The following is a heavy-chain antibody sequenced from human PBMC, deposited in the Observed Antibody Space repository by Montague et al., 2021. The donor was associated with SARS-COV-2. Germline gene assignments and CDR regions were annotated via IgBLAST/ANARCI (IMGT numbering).Heavy chain of an antibody. J-gene: IGHJ4*02. Sequence: LRLSCAASGFTFSSYGMHWVRQAPGKGLEWVAVIWYDGSNKYYADSVKGRFTISRDNSKNTLYLQMNSLRAEDTAVYYCAREANCGGDCPLDYWGQGTLVTVSS. D-gene: IGHD2-21*02. CDR1: GFTFSSYG. CDR2: IWYDGSNK. CDR3: AREANCGGDCPLDY. V-gene: IGHV3-33*01.